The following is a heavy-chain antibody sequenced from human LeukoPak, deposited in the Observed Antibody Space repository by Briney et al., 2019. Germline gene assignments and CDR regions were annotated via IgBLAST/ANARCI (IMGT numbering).Heavy chain of an antibody. D-gene: IGHD4-11*01. CDR1: GYTFTGYY. CDR2: VNPNSGGT. Sequence: GASVTVSCKASGYTFTGYYMHWVRQAPGQGLEWMGWVNPNSGGTNYAQKFQGRATMTRDTSIRTAYMELSRLRSDDTAVYYCARDSPYRNYTYYYYYMDVWGKGTTVTVSS. V-gene: IGHV1-2*02. CDR3: ARDSPYRNYTYYYYYMDV. J-gene: IGHJ6*03.